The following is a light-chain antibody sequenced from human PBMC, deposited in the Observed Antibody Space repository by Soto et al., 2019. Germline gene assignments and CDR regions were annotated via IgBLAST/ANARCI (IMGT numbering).Light chain of an antibody. Sequence: DIQMTQSPSSLSASVGNRVTITCRASQSISTYLNWYQKKPGKAPNLLIYDASRLQSGVPLRFSGSGSGTDFTLTISSLQPEDFATYYCQQANSFPITFGQGTRLEIK. CDR3: QQANSFPIT. J-gene: IGKJ5*01. CDR1: QSISTY. V-gene: IGKV1-39*01. CDR2: DAS.